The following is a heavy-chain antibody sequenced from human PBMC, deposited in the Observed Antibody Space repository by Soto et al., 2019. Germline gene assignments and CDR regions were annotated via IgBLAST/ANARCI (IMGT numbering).Heavy chain of an antibody. CDR3: ARAPSGSGGSTSLYDY. CDR1: GFTFSDYY. CDR2: ISSSGTAI. V-gene: IGHV3-11*01. Sequence: QVQLVESGGGLVKPGGSLRLSCVASGFTFSDYYMNWIRQSPGKGLEWVSYISSSGTAIYYADSVRGRFTVSRDNAKNSLFLQMNSLRAEDTAVYYCARAPSGSGGSTSLYDYWGQGTLVTVSS. D-gene: IGHD6-25*01. J-gene: IGHJ4*02.